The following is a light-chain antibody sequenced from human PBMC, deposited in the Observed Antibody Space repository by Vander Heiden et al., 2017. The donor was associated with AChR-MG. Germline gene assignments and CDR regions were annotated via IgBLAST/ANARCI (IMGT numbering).Light chain of an antibody. CDR2: DVT. CDR1: NRDVGGYDH. Sequence: QSALTQPASVSGSPGQSITISCTGTNRDVGGYDHVSWYQQHPGKAPKLMIYDVTNRPSGVSNRFSASKSGNTASLTISGLQTEDEADYYCSSYTSSTSYVFGSGTKLTVL. V-gene: IGLV2-14*01. CDR3: SSYTSSTSYV. J-gene: IGLJ1*01.